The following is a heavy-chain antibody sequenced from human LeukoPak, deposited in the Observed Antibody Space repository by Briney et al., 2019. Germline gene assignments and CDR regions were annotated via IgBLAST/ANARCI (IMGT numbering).Heavy chain of an antibody. CDR1: GYTFTGYY. D-gene: IGHD3-9*01. CDR3: ARGCGVSHSYYDILTGYYWDPYYFDY. Sequence: ASVKVSCKASGYTFTGYYMHWVRQAPGQGLEWMGWINPNSGGTNYAQKFQGWVTMTRDTSISTAYMELSRLRSDDTAVYYCARGCGVSHSYYDILTGYYWDPYYFDYWGQGTLVTVSS. J-gene: IGHJ4*02. CDR2: INPNSGGT. V-gene: IGHV1-2*04.